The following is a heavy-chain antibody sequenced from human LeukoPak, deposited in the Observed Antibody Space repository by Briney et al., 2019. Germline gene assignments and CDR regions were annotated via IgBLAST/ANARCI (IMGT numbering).Heavy chain of an antibody. J-gene: IGHJ4*02. V-gene: IGHV1-2*02. D-gene: IGHD2/OR15-2a*01. CDR1: GFTFTDHY. CDR2: IGPHSTFT. CDR3: VREGEGPLSKDFDY. Sequence: ASMKVSCKSSGFTFTDHYIHWVRRGPGQGLEWMGYIGPHSTFTSSPQEFQGRVTMTRDASMSTAYMELTRLTSGDTAVYYCVREGEGPLSKDFDYWGQGTLVTVSS.